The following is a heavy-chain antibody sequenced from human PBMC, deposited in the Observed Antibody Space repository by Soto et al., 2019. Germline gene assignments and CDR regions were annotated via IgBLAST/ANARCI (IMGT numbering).Heavy chain of an antibody. J-gene: IGHJ4*02. CDR2: INPYFSEK. V-gene: IGHV3-7*05. D-gene: IGHD3-3*01. CDR3: AKALEGWPYPQVFDY. Sequence: GGSLRLSCAASRFTFSSYWMTWVRLAPVKGLEFVANINPYFSEKNYVDSVKGRFTISRYNAKNSLYLQMNSLRAEDTAVYYCAKALEGWPYPQVFDYLGQGTLVTVSS. CDR1: RFTFSSYW.